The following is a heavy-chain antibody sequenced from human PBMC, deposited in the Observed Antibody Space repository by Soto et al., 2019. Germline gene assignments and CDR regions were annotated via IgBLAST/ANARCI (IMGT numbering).Heavy chain of an antibody. CDR1: GYTLTELF. CDR2: FDPEDGET. V-gene: IGHV1-24*01. Sequence: PVKVSCKVSGYTLTELFMHWVRQAPGKGLEWMGGFDPEDGETIYAQKFQGRVTMTEDTSTDTAYMELSSLRSEDTAVYYCATAPWVTGVAAVWWFDPWGQGTLVTVSS. CDR3: ATAPWVTGVAAVWWFDP. D-gene: IGHD2-2*01. J-gene: IGHJ5*02.